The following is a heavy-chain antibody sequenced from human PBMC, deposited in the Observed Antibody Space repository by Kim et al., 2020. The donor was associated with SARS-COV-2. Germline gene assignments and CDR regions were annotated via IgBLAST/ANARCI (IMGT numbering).Heavy chain of an antibody. D-gene: IGHD3-10*01. CDR2: INHSGST. CDR3: ASTPRTHSGPGAHYYYYGMDV. V-gene: IGHV4-34*01. Sequence: SETLSLTCAVYGGSFSGYYWSWIRQPPGKGLEWIGEINHSGSTNYNPSLKSRVTISVDTSKNQFSLKLSSVTAADTAVYYCASTPRTHSGPGAHYYYYGMDVWGQGTTVTVSS. CDR1: GGSFSGYY. J-gene: IGHJ6*02.